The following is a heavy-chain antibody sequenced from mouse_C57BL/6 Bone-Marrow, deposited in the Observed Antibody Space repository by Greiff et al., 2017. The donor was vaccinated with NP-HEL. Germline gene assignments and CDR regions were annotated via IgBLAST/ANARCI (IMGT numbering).Heavy chain of an antibody. CDR3: ARKGGAYYAMDY. V-gene: IGHV1-55*01. CDR1: GYTFTSYW. J-gene: IGHJ4*01. CDR2: IYPGSGSS. D-gene: IGHD6-1*01. Sequence: QVQLQQPGAELVKPGASVKMSCKASGYTFTSYWITWVKQRPGQGLEWIGDIYPGSGSSNYNEKFKSKATLTVDTSSSTAYMQLSSLTSEDSAVYYCARKGGAYYAMDYWGQGTSVTVSS.